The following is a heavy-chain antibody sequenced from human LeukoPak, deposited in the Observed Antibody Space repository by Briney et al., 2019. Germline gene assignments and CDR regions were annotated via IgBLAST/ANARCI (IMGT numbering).Heavy chain of an antibody. J-gene: IGHJ6*03. CDR2: ISNSGST. CDR3: ARHGRQYNHMDV. CDR1: GGSISTYY. Sequence: SETLSLTCTVSGGSISTYYWSWIRQPPGKGLEWIGYISNSGSTNYNPSLKSRLTLSVDMSENQFSLKLTSVTAADTAVYYCARHGRQYNHMDVWGRGTTVTISS. V-gene: IGHV4-59*08.